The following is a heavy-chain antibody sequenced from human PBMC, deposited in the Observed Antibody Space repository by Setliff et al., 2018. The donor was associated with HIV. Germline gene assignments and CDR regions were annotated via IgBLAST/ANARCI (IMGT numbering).Heavy chain of an antibody. Sequence: ASVKVSCKASGYTFTDYYIHWVRQAPGQGLEWMGRINPNNGGTNYAQKFQGRVTMTRDTSISTAYMELSRLRSDDTAVYYCARDCRVGWAFTYGMDVWGQGTLVTVSS. CDR2: INPNNGGT. V-gene: IGHV1-2*06. D-gene: IGHD1-26*01. J-gene: IGHJ6*02. CDR1: GYTFTDYY. CDR3: ARDCRVGWAFTYGMDV.